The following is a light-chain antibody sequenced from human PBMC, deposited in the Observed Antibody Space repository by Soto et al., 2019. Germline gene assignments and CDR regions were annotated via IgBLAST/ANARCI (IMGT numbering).Light chain of an antibody. J-gene: IGLJ3*02. CDR3: QAYDTSLRAWV. Sequence: QSVLTQPPSVSGAPGQRVTISCSGTSSSIGAGYEVHWYHQLPGTAPKLVVSGNGNRPSGVPDRLSASKSGTSASLAITGLQAEDEGHYYCQAYDTSLRAWVFGGGTKLTVL. V-gene: IGLV1-40*01. CDR1: SSSIGAGYE. CDR2: GNG.